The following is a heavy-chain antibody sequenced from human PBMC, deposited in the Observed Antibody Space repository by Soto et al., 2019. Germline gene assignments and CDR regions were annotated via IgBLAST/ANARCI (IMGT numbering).Heavy chain of an antibody. J-gene: IGHJ6*02. D-gene: IGHD3-10*01. V-gene: IGHV4-61*01. CDR3: ARDSKFEDYYYYYGMDV. CDR1: GGSVSSGSYY. Sequence: SETLSLTCTVSGGSVSSGSYYWSWIRQPPGKGLEWIGYIYYSGSTNYNPSLKSRVTISVDTSKNQFSLKLSSVTAAGTAVYYCARDSKFEDYYYYYGMDVWGQGTTVTVSS. CDR2: IYYSGST.